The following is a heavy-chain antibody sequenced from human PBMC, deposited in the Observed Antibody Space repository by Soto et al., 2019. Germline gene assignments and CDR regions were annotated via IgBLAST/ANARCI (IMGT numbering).Heavy chain of an antibody. CDR2: ISSSSSYI. CDR1: GFTFSSYS. V-gene: IGHV3-21*01. J-gene: IGHJ6*03. D-gene: IGHD3-10*01. CDR3: ARGVGEGHMDV. Sequence: GGSLRLSCAASGFTFSSYSMNGVRQAPGKGLEWVSSISSSSSYIYYADSVKGRFTISRDNAKNSLYLQMNSLRAEDTAVYYCARGVGEGHMDVWGKGTTVTVSS.